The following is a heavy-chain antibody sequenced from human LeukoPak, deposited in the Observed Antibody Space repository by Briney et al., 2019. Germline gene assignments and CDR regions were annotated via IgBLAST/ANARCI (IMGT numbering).Heavy chain of an antibody. CDR2: ISSSSSYI. Sequence: GGSLRLSCAASGFTFSSYSMNWVRQAPAKGLEWVSSISSSSSYIYYADSVKGRFTISRDNAKNSLYLQRNSLRAEDTAVYYCARDQGVTASNFDYWGQGTLVTVSS. CDR3: ARDQGVTASNFDY. J-gene: IGHJ4*02. V-gene: IGHV3-21*01. CDR1: GFTFSSYS. D-gene: IGHD2-21*02.